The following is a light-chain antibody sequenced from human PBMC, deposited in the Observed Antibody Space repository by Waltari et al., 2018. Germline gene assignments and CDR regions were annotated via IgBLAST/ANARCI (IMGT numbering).Light chain of an antibody. Sequence: QSALTQPASVSGSPGQSITISCTGTSSDVGGHPYVSWYQQHPGEAPKLIIYDVSSRPSGVSPRFSASRSDNTASLTISGLRTEDEADYYCSSYSSVTNVVFGGGTKLTVL. J-gene: IGLJ2*01. CDR3: SSYSSVTNVV. CDR2: DVS. V-gene: IGLV2-14*01. CDR1: SSDVGGHPY.